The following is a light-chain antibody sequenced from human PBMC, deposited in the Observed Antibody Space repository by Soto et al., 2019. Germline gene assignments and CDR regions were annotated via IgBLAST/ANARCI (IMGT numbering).Light chain of an antibody. CDR3: QQYNSYSPLT. J-gene: IGKJ4*01. CDR2: DAS. Sequence: DIQMTQSPSTLSASVGDRVTITCRARQSISSWLAWYQQKPWKAPKLLIYDASSLESGVPSRFSGSGSGTEFTLTISSLQPDDFATYYCQQYNSYSPLTFGGGTKVEIK. CDR1: QSISSW. V-gene: IGKV1-5*01.